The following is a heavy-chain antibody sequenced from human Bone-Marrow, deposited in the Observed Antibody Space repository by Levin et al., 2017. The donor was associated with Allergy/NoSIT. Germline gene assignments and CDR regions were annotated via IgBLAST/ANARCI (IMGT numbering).Heavy chain of an antibody. CDR1: GFRFTYYA. Sequence: ETLSLTCVASGFRFTYYAMNWVRQAPGKGLEWVSTMSGSGTRAYYADSVKGRFTISRDNSKNTLYLQMNSLRVEDTAIYFCAKDSPRYDSVNSWFDPWGQGTLVTVSS. D-gene: IGHD6-19*01. CDR3: AKDSPRYDSVNSWFDP. V-gene: IGHV3-23*01. CDR2: MSGSGTRA. J-gene: IGHJ5*02.